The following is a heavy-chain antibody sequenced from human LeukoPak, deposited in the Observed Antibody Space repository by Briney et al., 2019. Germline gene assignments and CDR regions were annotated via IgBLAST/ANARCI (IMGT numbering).Heavy chain of an antibody. V-gene: IGHV4-38-2*01. D-gene: IGHD6-19*01. J-gene: IGHJ4*02. CDR2: IYHSGST. CDR3: ARPVFGWYGYFDY. CDR1: GYSISSGYY. Sequence: SETLSLTCAVSGYSISSGYYWGWIRQPPEKGLEWIGSIYHSGSTYYNPSLKSRVTISVDTSKNQFSLKLSSVTAADTAVYYCARPVFGWYGYFDYWGQGTLVTVSS.